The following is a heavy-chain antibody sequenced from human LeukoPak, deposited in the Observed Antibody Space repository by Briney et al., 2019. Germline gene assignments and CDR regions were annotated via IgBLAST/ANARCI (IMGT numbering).Heavy chain of an antibody. CDR2: IYSSGGT. V-gene: IGHV3-53*01. CDR1: GFTVSSNY. CDR3: AREIVGTAGAFDI. J-gene: IGHJ3*02. D-gene: IGHD2-21*01. Sequence: GGSLRLSCAASGFTVSSNYMSWVRQAPGKGLEWVSVIYSSGGTYYADSVKGRFTISRDNSKNTLYLQMNSLRAEDTAVYYCAREIVGTAGAFDIWGQGTMVTVSS.